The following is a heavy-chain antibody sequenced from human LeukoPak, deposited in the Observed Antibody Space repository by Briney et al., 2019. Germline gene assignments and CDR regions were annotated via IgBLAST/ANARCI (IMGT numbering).Heavy chain of an antibody. D-gene: IGHD6-13*01. CDR1: GFTFNNFA. Sequence: GGSLRLSCAASGFTFNNFAMSWVRQDPGKGLEWVSTVSGSGGSTYYADSVKGRFTISRDSSKNTLYLQMNSLSAEDTALYYCAKDVYRIAAAGKDSWGQGTLVTVSS. CDR2: VSGSGGST. CDR3: AKDVYRIAAAGKDS. J-gene: IGHJ4*02. V-gene: IGHV3-23*01.